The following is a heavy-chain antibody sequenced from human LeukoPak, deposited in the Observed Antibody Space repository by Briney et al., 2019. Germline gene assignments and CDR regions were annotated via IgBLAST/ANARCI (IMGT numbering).Heavy chain of an antibody. Sequence: SETLSLTCTVSGGSISSYYWSWIRQPPGKGLEWIGYIYTSGSTNHNPSLKSRVTISVDTSKNQFSLKLSSVTAADTAVYYCARQSITMVRGESFYYMDVWGKGTTVTVSS. D-gene: IGHD3-10*01. CDR1: GGSISSYY. J-gene: IGHJ6*03. CDR3: ARQSITMVRGESFYYMDV. V-gene: IGHV4-4*09. CDR2: IYTSGST.